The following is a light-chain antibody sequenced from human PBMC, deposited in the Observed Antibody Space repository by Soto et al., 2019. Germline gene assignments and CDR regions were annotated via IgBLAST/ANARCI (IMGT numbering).Light chain of an antibody. CDR3: QQYKNWPPWT. Sequence: EIVMTQSPAALSVSPGERATLFCRASQSVSDNLAWYQQKPGQAPRLLIFGTSTRATGIPARFSGSGSGTEVTLTISSLQSEDFAVYYCQQYKNWPPWTFGQGTKVEIK. V-gene: IGKV3-15*01. J-gene: IGKJ1*01. CDR2: GTS. CDR1: QSVSDN.